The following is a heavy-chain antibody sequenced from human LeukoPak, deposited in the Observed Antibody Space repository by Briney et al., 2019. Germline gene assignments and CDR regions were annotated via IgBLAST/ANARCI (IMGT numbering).Heavy chain of an antibody. V-gene: IGHV1-2*02. CDR3: ARDNGMGYYGGSGYFDY. Sequence: EASVKVSFKASGYTFTGYYMHWVRQAPGQGLEWMGWLNPKRGGTNYAQKFQGRVTMTRDTSITTAYMELSRLTSDDTAVYYCARDNGMGYYGGSGYFDYWGQGTLVTVSS. CDR1: GYTFTGYY. J-gene: IGHJ4*02. D-gene: IGHD1-26*01. CDR2: LNPKRGGT.